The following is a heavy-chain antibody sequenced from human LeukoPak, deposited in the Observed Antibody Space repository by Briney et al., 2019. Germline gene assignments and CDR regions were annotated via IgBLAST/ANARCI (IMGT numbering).Heavy chain of an antibody. V-gene: IGHV3-20*04. Sequence: GGSLRLSCAASGFTFDDYGMSWVRQAPGKGLEWVSGINWNGGRTGYADSVKGRFTISRDNAKNSLYLQMNSLRAEDTAVYYCAMGIAVAGTSPSLVDHWGQGTLVTVSS. J-gene: IGHJ4*02. D-gene: IGHD6-19*01. CDR1: GFTFDDYG. CDR2: INWNGGRT. CDR3: AMGIAVAGTSPSLVDH.